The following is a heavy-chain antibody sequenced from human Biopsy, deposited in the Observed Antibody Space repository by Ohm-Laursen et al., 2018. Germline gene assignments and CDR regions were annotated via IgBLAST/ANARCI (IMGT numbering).Heavy chain of an antibody. CDR1: GGSHSGYY. CDR2: INHRGLT. CDR3: AKNLAASSYALDI. Sequence: SETLSLPCAVSGGSHSGYYWNWIRQSPGKGLEWIGEINHRGLTSNNPSHKSRVTLSVDTSKNQFSLKLGSETAADTAVYYCAKNLAASSYALDIWGQGTMVTVPS. D-gene: IGHD2/OR15-2a*01. J-gene: IGHJ3*02. V-gene: IGHV4-34*01.